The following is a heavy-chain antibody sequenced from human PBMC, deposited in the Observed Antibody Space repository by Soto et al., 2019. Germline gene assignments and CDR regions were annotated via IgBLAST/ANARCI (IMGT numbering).Heavy chain of an antibody. CDR1: GGSFSGYY. Sequence: SETLSLTCAVYGGSFSGYYWSWTRQPPGKGLEWIGEINHSGSTNYNPSLKSRVTISVDTSKNQFSLKLSSVTAADTAVYYCARRYYYYSSGYYYGPPRPWGQGTMVTVSS. V-gene: IGHV4-34*01. J-gene: IGHJ3*01. CDR3: ARRYYYYSSGYYYGPPRP. D-gene: IGHD3-22*01. CDR2: INHSGST.